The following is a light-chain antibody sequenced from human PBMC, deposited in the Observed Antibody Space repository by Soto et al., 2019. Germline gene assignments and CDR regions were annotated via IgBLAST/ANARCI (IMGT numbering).Light chain of an antibody. CDR1: SSDFGGYNY. V-gene: IGLV2-14*03. Sequence: QSVLTQPASLSGSPGQSITISCTGTSSDFGGYNYVSWYQHHPGEAPKLMIYDVRNRPSGVSNRFSGSKSGNTASLTISGLQAEDEADYYCSSYTSSGIYVFGTGTKVTVL. CDR3: SSYTSSGIYV. J-gene: IGLJ1*01. CDR2: DVR.